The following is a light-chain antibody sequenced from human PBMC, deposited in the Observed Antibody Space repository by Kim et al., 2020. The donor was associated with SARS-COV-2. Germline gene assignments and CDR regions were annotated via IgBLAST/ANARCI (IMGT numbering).Light chain of an antibody. CDR3: QQRGSWPPALT. V-gene: IGKV3-11*01. Sequence: PGKGPTLSCRASHNVDINLAWYQQTPGQPPRLRIYEAAIRAAGIPDRFSGSGSGTDFTLTIGSLAPEEFAVCYCQQRGSWPPALTFGGGTKVDIK. J-gene: IGKJ4*01. CDR1: HNVDIN. CDR2: EAA.